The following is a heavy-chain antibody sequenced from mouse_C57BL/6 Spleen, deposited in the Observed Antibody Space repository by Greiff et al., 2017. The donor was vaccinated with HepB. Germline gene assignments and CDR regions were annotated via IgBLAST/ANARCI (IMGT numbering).Heavy chain of an antibody. CDR1: GYAFSSSW. V-gene: IGHV1-82*01. CDR2: IYPGDGDT. D-gene: IGHD2-2*01. Sequence: QVPLQQSGPELVKPGASVKISCKASGYAFSSSWLNWVKQRPGKGLEWIGRIYPGDGDTNYNGKFKGKATLTADKSSSTAYMQLSSLTSEDSAVYFCAGYGYAFDYWGQGTTLTVSS. CDR3: AGYGYAFDY. J-gene: IGHJ2*01.